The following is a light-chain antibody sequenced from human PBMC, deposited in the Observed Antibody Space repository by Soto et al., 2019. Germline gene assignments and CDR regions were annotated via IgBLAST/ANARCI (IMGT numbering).Light chain of an antibody. Sequence: QSVLPQPPSASGTPGQRVTISCSGSSSNIGSNTVNWYQQVPGTAPKLLIYANNQRPSGVPDRFSGSKSGTSASLAISGLQSEDEADYYCAAWDDSLNVVVFGGGTKLTVL. J-gene: IGLJ2*01. V-gene: IGLV1-44*01. CDR2: ANN. CDR1: SSNIGSNT. CDR3: AAWDDSLNVVV.